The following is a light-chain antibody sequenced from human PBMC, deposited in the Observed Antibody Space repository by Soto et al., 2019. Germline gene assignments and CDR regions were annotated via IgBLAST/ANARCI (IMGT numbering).Light chain of an antibody. CDR2: AAS. J-gene: IGKJ2*01. V-gene: IGKV1-39*01. CDR3: QQTYSTPRT. CDR1: QSTSSY. Sequence: DIQMTQSPSSLSTSVVDRVTITCRASQSTSSYLNWYQQTPGKDPKLLIQAASVLQSGVPSRFSGSGSGTAFTLNISTLQPADFETYYCQQTYSTPRTFGQANKLEIK.